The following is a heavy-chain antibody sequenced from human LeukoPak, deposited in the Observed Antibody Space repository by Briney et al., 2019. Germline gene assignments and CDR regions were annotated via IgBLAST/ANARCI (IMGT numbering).Heavy chain of an antibody. CDR2: IYYSGST. D-gene: IGHD5-18*01. Sequence: SETLSLTCTVSGGSISSSTYYWGWIRQPPGKGLEWIGSIYYSGSTYYNPSLKSRVTISVDTSKNQFSLKLSSVTAADTALYYCARDEYRYGSRTPPYFFDYWGQGTLVTVSS. V-gene: IGHV4-39*07. J-gene: IGHJ4*02. CDR3: ARDEYRYGSRTPPYFFDY. CDR1: GGSISSSTYY.